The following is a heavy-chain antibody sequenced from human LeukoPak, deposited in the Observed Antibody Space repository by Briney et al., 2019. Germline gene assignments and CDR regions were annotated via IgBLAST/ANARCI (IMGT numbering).Heavy chain of an antibody. J-gene: IGHJ3*02. V-gene: IGHV4-38-2*02. D-gene: IGHD3-22*01. Sequence: PSETLSLTCSVSGYSISSGFYWGWIRRPPGKGLEWIGSIFHSGSTYYNPSLKSRVTISVDTSKNQFSLKLSSVTAADTAVYYCARANYYDTSGYSRGAFDIWGQGTMVTVSS. CDR2: IFHSGST. CDR3: ARANYYDTSGYSRGAFDI. CDR1: GYSISSGFY.